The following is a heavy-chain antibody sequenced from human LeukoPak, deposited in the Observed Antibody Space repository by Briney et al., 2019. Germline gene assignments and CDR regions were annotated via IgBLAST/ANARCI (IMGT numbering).Heavy chain of an antibody. V-gene: IGHV3-9*03. Sequence: GGSLRLSCAASGFTFSNAWMSWVRQAPGKGLEWVSGISWNSGSIGYADSVKGRFTISRDNAKNSLYLQMNSLRAEDMALYYCAKAVRPPAAGSSAFDIWGQGTMVTVSS. CDR1: GFTFSNAW. J-gene: IGHJ3*02. CDR3: AKAVRPPAAGSSAFDI. D-gene: IGHD6-13*01. CDR2: ISWNSGSI.